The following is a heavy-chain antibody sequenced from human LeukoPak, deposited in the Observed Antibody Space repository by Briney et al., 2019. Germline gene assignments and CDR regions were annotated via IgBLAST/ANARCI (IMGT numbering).Heavy chain of an antibody. Sequence: SENLSLTCTVSGGSISSYYWSWIRQPPGKGLEWIGYIYSSGSTNYNPSLKSRVTISVDTSKYQFSLKLSSVTAADTAVYYCARQGPAAYDILTGYSRGPFDYWGQGTLVTVSS. D-gene: IGHD3-9*01. J-gene: IGHJ4*02. V-gene: IGHV4-59*08. CDR3: ARQGPAAYDILTGYSRGPFDY. CDR2: IYSSGST. CDR1: GGSISSYY.